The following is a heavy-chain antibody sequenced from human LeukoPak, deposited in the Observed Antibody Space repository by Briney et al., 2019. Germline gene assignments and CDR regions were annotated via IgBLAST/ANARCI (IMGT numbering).Heavy chain of an antibody. CDR3: ARDFDDVNGDYYYIPDY. D-gene: IGHD3-10*01. CDR2: IRYDGTKK. V-gene: IGHV3-30*02. Sequence: GGSLRLSCAASGFNLSRNGMHWVRQAHGKGLEWVAFIRYDGTKKFYGDSVRGRFTISRDNSKNTVYLQMNSLRDDDTAVYYCARDFDDVNGDYYYIPDYWGQGILVTVSS. J-gene: IGHJ4*02. CDR1: GFNLSRNG.